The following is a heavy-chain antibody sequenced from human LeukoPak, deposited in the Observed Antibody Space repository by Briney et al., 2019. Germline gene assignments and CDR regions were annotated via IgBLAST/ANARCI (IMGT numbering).Heavy chain of an antibody. CDR1: GGTFSSYT. V-gene: IGHV1-69*02. D-gene: IGHD5-12*01. J-gene: IGHJ4*02. CDR2: IIPILGIA. CDR3: ASSGAYRMVATPL. Sequence: ASVKVSCKASGGTFSSYTISWVRQAPGQGLEWVGRIIPILGIANYAQKFQGRVTITADKSTSTAYMELSSLRSEDTAVYYCASSGAYRMVATPLWGQGTLVTVSS.